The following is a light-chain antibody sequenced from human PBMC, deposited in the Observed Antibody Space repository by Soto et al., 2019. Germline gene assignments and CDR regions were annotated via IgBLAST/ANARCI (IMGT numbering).Light chain of an antibody. J-gene: IGLJ7*01. CDR3: LLSYSGTSV. CDR2: DTS. V-gene: IGLV7-46*01. CDR1: TGPVTRCHF. Sequence: QAVVTQEPSLTVSPGGTVTLTCTCTTGPVTRCHFPYWFQQNPGLAPRTLIYDTSNQHSRTPDRFSGSLLGGKAALTLSGAQHDDAAEYYCLLSYSGTSVFGGGTQLTVL.